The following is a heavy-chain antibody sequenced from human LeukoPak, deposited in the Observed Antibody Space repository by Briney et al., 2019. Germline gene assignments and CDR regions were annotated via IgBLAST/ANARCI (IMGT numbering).Heavy chain of an antibody. Sequence: PGESLKISWKGSGYSFTSYWIGWVRQLPGKGLEWIGIIFHGDSDTRYSPSFQGQVTISADKSISTAYLQWSSLKASDTAMYYCARGIVGATSGAFDIWGQGTMVTVSS. CDR1: GYSFTSYW. CDR3: ARGIVGATSGAFDI. CDR2: IFHGDSDT. J-gene: IGHJ3*02. D-gene: IGHD1-26*01. V-gene: IGHV5-51*01.